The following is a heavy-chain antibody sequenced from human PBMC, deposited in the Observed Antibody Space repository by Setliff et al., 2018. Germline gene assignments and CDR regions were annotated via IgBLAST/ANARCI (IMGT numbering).Heavy chain of an antibody. D-gene: IGHD6-13*01. CDR1: GYTFTSHY. J-gene: IGHJ3*01. V-gene: IGHV1-46*01. CDR3: ARDLLRSSSRRPDVFDV. CDR2: INPSSGRT. Sequence: ASVKVSCKASGYTFTSHYMHWARQAPGLGLEWMGTINPSSGRTSYAQKFQGRVTMTRDTSTSTVYMDMSSLRSEDTAVYYCARDLLRSSSRRPDVFDVWGQGTMVTVSS.